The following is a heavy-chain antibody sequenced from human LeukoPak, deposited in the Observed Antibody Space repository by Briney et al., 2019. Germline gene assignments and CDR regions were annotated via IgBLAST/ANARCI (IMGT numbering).Heavy chain of an antibody. J-gene: IGHJ6*02. Sequence: GGSLRLSCAPSGFTFDEYAMHWVRQAPGKGLEWVSGISSNSATINYAHSVKGRFTISRDNAKNSLYLQMDSLRAEDTAFYYCAKDIKGYYYYGMDVWGQGTTVTVSS. CDR2: ISSNSATI. V-gene: IGHV3-9*01. CDR3: AKDIKGYYYYGMDV. CDR1: GFTFDEYA.